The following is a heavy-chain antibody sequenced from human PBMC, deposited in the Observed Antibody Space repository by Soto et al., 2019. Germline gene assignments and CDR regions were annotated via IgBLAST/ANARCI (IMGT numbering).Heavy chain of an antibody. CDR1: GFTFNIYS. V-gene: IGHV3-21*01. D-gene: IGHD3-22*01. CDR3: ARDTKMLAPLIYMDH. Sequence: LRLSCAASGFTFNIYSMNLVRQAPLKGLEWVSSISSRSSNIDYADSVKGRFTISRDNANNSLYLQMNNLSADDTAVYYCARDTKMLAPLIYMDHWGRGTLVTVSS. CDR2: ISSRSSNI. J-gene: IGHJ4*02.